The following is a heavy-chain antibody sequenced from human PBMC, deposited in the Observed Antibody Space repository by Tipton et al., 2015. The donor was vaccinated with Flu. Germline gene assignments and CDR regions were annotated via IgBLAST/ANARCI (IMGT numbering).Heavy chain of an antibody. CDR1: GLSISDYW. CDR2: IESHGTTT. J-gene: IGHJ3*02. D-gene: IGHD6-19*01. Sequence: LSLTCAASGLSISDYWFHWVRQVPGKGPVWVARIESHGTTTSYADFVRGRFTVSRDNAKNVFYLHMSSLRPEDAGMYFCTRVPGSGWQHNDAFDIWGQGTVVTVAS. CDR3: TRVPGSGWQHNDAFDI. V-gene: IGHV3-74*01.